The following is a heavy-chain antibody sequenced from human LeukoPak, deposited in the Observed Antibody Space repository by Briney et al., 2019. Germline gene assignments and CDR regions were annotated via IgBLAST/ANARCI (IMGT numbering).Heavy chain of an antibody. CDR2: MNPNSGNT. Sequence: ASVKVSCKASGYTFTGYYIHWVRQATGQGLEWMGWMNPNSGNTGYAQKFQGRVTITRNTSISTAYMELSSLRSEDTAVYYCVRGSRTWWELRTRDGGFDYWGQGTLVTVSS. CDR1: GYTFTGYY. CDR3: VRGSRTWWELRTRDGGFDY. J-gene: IGHJ4*02. V-gene: IGHV1-8*03. D-gene: IGHD1-26*01.